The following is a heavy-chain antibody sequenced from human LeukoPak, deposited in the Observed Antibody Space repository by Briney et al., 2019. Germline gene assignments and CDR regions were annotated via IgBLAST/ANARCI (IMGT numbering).Heavy chain of an antibody. D-gene: IGHD6-13*01. Sequence: ATVKVSCKASGYTFTSYYMHWVRQAPGQELEWMGIINPSGGSTSYAQKFQGRVTMTRDTSTSTVYMELSSLRSEDTAVYYCARAYSSSWQWGYYFDYWGQGTLVTVSS. CDR2: INPSGGST. V-gene: IGHV1-46*01. J-gene: IGHJ4*02. CDR1: GYTFTSYY. CDR3: ARAYSSSWQWGYYFDY.